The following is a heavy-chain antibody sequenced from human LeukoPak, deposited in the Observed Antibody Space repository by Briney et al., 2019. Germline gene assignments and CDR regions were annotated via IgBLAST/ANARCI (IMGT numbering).Heavy chain of an antibody. Sequence: PGGSLRLSCAASAFSFSSYEMSWVRQAPGKGLEWVSGISVSGGVTYYADSVKGRFTISRDKSKNTLFLHMNSLRVEDTAVYYCAKCLVAMGVVRSYYFYGMDVWGQGTTVTVSS. CDR2: ISVSGGVT. J-gene: IGHJ6*02. CDR1: AFSFSSYE. V-gene: IGHV3-23*01. CDR3: AKCLVAMGVVRSYYFYGMDV. D-gene: IGHD2-21*01.